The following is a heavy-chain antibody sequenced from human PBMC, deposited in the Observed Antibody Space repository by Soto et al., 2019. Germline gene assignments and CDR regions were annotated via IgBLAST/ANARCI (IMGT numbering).Heavy chain of an antibody. J-gene: IGHJ5*02. CDR2: INPDNGNT. D-gene: IGHD2-15*01. CDR1: GYTFTRYT. V-gene: IGHV1-3*01. Sequence: ASVKVSCKASGYTFTRYTMNWVRQAPGQRLEWMGWINPDNGNTKSSQKFQDRVIITRDTSASTAYMDLSSLRSGDTAVYYCVRGIATGQLDPWGQGTLVTVSS. CDR3: VRGIATGQLDP.